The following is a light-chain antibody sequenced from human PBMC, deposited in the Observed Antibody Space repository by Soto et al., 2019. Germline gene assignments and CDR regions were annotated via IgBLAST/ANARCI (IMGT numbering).Light chain of an antibody. Sequence: QSALTQPASVSGSPGQSITISCTGTSSDVGAYNLVSWYQQYPGKVPKLLIYEVFKRPSGVPNRFSGSRSGDKASLTVSGLQTEDEGLYYCAAHAGGNTWLFGGGTKVTVL. J-gene: IGLJ3*02. CDR3: AAHAGGNTWL. CDR2: EVF. V-gene: IGLV2-23*02. CDR1: SSDVGAYNL.